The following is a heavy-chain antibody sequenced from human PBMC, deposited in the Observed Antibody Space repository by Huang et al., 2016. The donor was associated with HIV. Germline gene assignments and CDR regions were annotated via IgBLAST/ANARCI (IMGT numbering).Heavy chain of an antibody. J-gene: IGHJ4*02. CDR3: ARLSTTWYFDY. V-gene: IGHV5-51*01. Sequence: EVQLVQSGAEVKKPGESLKISCQGSGYSFTSYWIGWVRQMPGKGLGWMGINYPGDSDTRCSPAFQGQVTISADKSISTAYLQWSSLKASDTAMYYCARLSTTWYFDYWGQGTLVTVSS. D-gene: IGHD1-1*01. CDR2: NYPGDSDT. CDR1: GYSFTSYW.